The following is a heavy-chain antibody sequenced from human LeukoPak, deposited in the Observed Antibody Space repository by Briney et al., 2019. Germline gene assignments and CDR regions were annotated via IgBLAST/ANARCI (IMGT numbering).Heavy chain of an antibody. D-gene: IGHD6-6*01. CDR1: GGSISSYY. Sequence: SETLSLTCTVSGGSISSYYWSWIRQPPGKGLEWIGYIYYSGNTNYNPSLKSRVTISVDTSKNQFSLKLSSVTAADTAVYYCARGVAARGEGFDYWGQGTLVTVSS. CDR2: IYYSGNT. CDR3: ARGVAARGEGFDY. J-gene: IGHJ4*02. V-gene: IGHV4-59*01.